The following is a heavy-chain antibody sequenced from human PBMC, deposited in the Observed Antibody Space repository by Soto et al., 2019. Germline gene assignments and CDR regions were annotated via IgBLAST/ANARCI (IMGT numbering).Heavy chain of an antibody. CDR2: INSDGSST. Sequence: GGSLRLSCAASGFTFSSYWMHWVRQAPGKGLVWVSRINSDGSSTSYADSVKGRFTISRDNAKNTLYLQMNSLRAEDTAVYYCARGPRLQPTNYYYYYMDVWGKGTTVTVSS. V-gene: IGHV3-74*01. CDR1: GFTFSSYW. CDR3: ARGPRLQPTNYYYYYMDV. D-gene: IGHD5-18*01. J-gene: IGHJ6*03.